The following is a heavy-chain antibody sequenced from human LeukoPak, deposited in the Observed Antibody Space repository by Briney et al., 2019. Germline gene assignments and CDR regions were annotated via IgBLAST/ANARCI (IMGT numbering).Heavy chain of an antibody. Sequence: ASVNVSCKASGYTLIKFAINWGRQAPGQRPEWMGWINAGNGNTKYSQKFQGRVTITRDTSAGTAYMELSSLTSEDTAVYYCARGPRAAADDYWGQGTLVTVSS. J-gene: IGHJ4*02. CDR1: GYTLIKFA. V-gene: IGHV1-3*01. CDR2: INAGNGNT. CDR3: ARGPRAAADDY. D-gene: IGHD6-13*01.